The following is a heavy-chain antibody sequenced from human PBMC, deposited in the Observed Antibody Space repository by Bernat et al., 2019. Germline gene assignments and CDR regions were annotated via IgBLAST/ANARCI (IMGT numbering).Heavy chain of an antibody. Sequence: QVQLVESGGGVVQPGRSLRLSCAASGFTFSSYAMHWVRQAPGKGLEWVAVISYDGSNKYYADSVKGRFTISRDNSKNTLYLQMNSLSAEDTAVYYCARDDYLTRTFLLKQWHGLGVDYWGQGTLVTVSS. CDR3: ARDDYLTRTFLLKQWHGLGVDY. V-gene: IGHV3-30*01. D-gene: IGHD6-19*01. CDR2: ISYDGSNK. CDR1: GFTFSSYA. J-gene: IGHJ4*02.